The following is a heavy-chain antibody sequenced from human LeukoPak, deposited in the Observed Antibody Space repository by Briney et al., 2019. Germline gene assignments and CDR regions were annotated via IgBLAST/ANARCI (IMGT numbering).Heavy chain of an antibody. CDR1: GGSISSSSYY. CDR3: AIKPPSGWFGTGWLDP. D-gene: IGHD3-10*01. CDR2: IYHSGTT. V-gene: IGHV4-39*07. Sequence: PSETLSLTCTVSGGSISSSSYYWGWIRQPRGKRLEWIGNIYHSGTTHYNPSLKSRATISVDKSKNQSSPKLNSVTAADTAVYYCAIKPPSGWFGTGWLDPWGQGTLVTVSS. J-gene: IGHJ5*02.